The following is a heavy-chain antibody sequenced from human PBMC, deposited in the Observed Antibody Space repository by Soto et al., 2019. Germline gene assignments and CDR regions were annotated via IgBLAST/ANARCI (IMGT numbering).Heavy chain of an antibody. CDR1: GGTFSSYA. V-gene: IGHV1-69*01. CDR3: ASSCSGGSCPPRLAWFDP. D-gene: IGHD2-15*01. Sequence: QVQLVQSGAEVKKPGSSVKVSCKASGGTFSSYAISWVRQAPGQGLEWMGGIIPIFGTANYAQKFQGRVTITADESTSPAYMELSSLRSEDTAVYYCASSCSGGSCPPRLAWFDPWGQGTLVTVSS. J-gene: IGHJ5*02. CDR2: IIPIFGTA.